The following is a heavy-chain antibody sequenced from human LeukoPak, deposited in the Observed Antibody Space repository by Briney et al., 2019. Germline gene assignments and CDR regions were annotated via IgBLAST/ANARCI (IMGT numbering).Heavy chain of an antibody. V-gene: IGHV1-8*03. CDR1: GYTFTSYE. Sequence: ASVKVSCKASGYTFTSYEINWVRQATGQGLEWLGWMNPHSGNTGYAQKFQGRVTITRNSSITTAYMELSSLTSEDTAVYYGARGRDWLRWFDPWGQGTLVTVSS. J-gene: IGHJ5*02. D-gene: IGHD3/OR15-3a*01. CDR2: MNPHSGNT. CDR3: ARGRDWLRWFDP.